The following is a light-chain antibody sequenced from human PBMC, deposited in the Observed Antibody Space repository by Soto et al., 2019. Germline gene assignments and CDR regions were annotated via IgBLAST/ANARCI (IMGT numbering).Light chain of an antibody. V-gene: IGLV1-40*01. CDR3: QSYDSRLSLWV. CDR1: SSNIGAGYD. CDR2: GNS. Sequence: QSVLTQPPSVSGAPGQRGTISCTGSSSNIGAGYDVHWYQQLPGTAPKLLIYGNSNRPSGVPDLFSGSKSGTSASLAITGLQAEDEADYYCQSYDSRLSLWVFGGGTTLTVL. J-gene: IGLJ3*02.